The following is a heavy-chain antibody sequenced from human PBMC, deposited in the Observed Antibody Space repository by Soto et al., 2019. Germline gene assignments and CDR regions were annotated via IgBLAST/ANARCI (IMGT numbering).Heavy chain of an antibody. D-gene: IGHD3-22*01. V-gene: IGHV3-33*01. J-gene: IGHJ6*02. Sequence: GGSLRLSCAASGFTFSSYGMHWVRQAPGKGLEWVAVIWYDGSNKYYADSVKGRFTISRDNSKNTLYLQMNSLRAEDTAVYYCARGLSPTLIRTYYYYYGMDVWGQGTTVTVSS. CDR3: ARGLSPTLIRTYYYYYGMDV. CDR2: IWYDGSNK. CDR1: GFTFSSYG.